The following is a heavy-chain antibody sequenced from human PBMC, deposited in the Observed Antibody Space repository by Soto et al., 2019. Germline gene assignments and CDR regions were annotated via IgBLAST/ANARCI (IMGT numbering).Heavy chain of an antibody. Sequence: PSETLSLTCAVYGGSFSGYYWSGIRQPPGKGLEWIGEINHSGSTNYNPSLKRRVTISVDTSKNQFCLKLSAVTAADTAVYYCARAAPRYCSGGTCSSGRDNWGQGTLVTVPS. CDR2: INHSGST. CDR1: GGSFSGYY. D-gene: IGHD2-15*01. V-gene: IGHV4-34*01. CDR3: ARAAPRYCSGGTCSSGRDN. J-gene: IGHJ4*02.